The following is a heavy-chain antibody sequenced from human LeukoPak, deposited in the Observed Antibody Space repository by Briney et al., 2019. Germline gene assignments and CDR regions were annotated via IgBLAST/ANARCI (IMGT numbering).Heavy chain of an antibody. CDR2: IYDSATT. V-gene: IGHV4-59*01. CDR1: GGSISGYY. J-gene: IGHJ5*02. D-gene: IGHD3-9*01. CDR3: ARGKRFFDSA. Sequence: PSETLSLTCSVSGGSISGYYGSWIRQPPGRGLEWLGHIYDSATTNYNPSLKGRVTISLDTSKNQFSLKLSSVTAADTAVYYCARGKRFFDSAWGQGTLVTVSS.